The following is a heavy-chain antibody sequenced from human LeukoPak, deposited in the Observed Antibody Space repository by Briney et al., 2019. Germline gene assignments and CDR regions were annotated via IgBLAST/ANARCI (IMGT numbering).Heavy chain of an antibody. CDR3: ARHILQGGTVFDV. CDR2: IHYSGNT. V-gene: IGHV4-59*08. D-gene: IGHD1-26*01. Sequence: PSETLSLTCTVSGGSISPNLWSWIRQPPGKGLEWIGYIHYSGNTHYNPSLESRVTISVDTPKNQVSLKLISVTAADTAVYYCARHILQGGTVFDVWGQGTLVTVSS. J-gene: IGHJ4*02. CDR1: GGSISPNL.